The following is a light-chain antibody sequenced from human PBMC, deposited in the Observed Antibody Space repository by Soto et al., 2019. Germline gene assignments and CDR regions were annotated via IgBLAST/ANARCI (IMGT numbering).Light chain of an antibody. CDR2: WAS. V-gene: IGKV4-1*01. CDR1: QSVLYSSNNKNY. CDR3: QQYYRPWT. J-gene: IGKJ1*01. Sequence: DIVMTQSPDSLAVSLGERATINCKSSQSVLYSSNNKNYLAWYQQKPGQPPKLLIYWASTRESGVPDRFSGSGSVTDFTLTISSLQAEDVAVYDCQQYYRPWTVGQGTKVEIK.